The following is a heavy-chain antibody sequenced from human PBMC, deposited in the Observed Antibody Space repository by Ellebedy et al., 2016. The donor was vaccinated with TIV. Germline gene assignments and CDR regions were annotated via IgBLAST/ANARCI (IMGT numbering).Heavy chain of an antibody. V-gene: IGHV3-30*03. CDR1: GFTFGGFG. J-gene: IGHJ3*01. CDR2: ISFDGNKK. Sequence: GGSLRLXXAGSGFTFGGFGIHWVRQAPGKGLEWVAVISFDGNKKYYSDSVKGRFTISRDNSKNTLYLHMDNLRTEDTAVYYCAREDGDYPVDAFDVWGQGTMVTVSS. D-gene: IGHD4-17*01. CDR3: AREDGDYPVDAFDV.